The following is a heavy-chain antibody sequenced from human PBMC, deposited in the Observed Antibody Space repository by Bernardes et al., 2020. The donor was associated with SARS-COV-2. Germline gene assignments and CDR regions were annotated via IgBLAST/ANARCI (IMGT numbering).Heavy chain of an antibody. CDR3: ARGPSGVAMGATVFLPLDY. D-gene: IGHD6-19*01. CDR1: GFTFSSHA. V-gene: IGHV3-30-3*01. CDR2: MPYDGSNE. J-gene: IGHJ4*02. Sequence: GGSLRLSCAASGFTFSSHAMHWVRQAPGKGLEWVAVMPYDGSNEYYADSVKGRFTISRDNSKNTLYLQMNSLRVEDTAVYYCARGPSGVAMGATVFLPLDYWGQGTLVTVSS.